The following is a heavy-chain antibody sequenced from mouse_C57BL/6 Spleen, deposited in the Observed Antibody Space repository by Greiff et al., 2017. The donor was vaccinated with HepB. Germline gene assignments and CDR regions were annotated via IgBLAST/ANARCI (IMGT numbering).Heavy chain of an antibody. CDR3: ARSYGYDTYWYFDV. Sequence: EVKLMESGGDLVKPGGSLKLSCAASGFTFSSYGMSWVRQTPDKRLEWVATISSGGSYTYYPDSVKGRFTISRDNAKNTLYLQMSSLKSEDTAMYYCARSYGYDTYWYFDVWGTGTTVTVSS. J-gene: IGHJ1*03. V-gene: IGHV5-6*01. D-gene: IGHD2-2*01. CDR1: GFTFSSYG. CDR2: ISSGGSYT.